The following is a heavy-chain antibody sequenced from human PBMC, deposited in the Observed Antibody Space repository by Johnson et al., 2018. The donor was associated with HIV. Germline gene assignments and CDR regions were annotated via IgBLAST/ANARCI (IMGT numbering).Heavy chain of an antibody. CDR1: GFTFSSYA. V-gene: IGHV3-30-3*01. Sequence: EQLVESGGGVVQPGRSLRLSCAASGFTFSSYAMHWVRQAPGKGLEWVTLISYDGSNKYYADSVKGRFTISRDNSKNTLYLQMNSLRDEDTSVYYCARGLTMIVVVDAFDIWGQGTMVTVSS. CDR2: ISYDGSNK. CDR3: ARGLTMIVVVDAFDI. D-gene: IGHD3-22*01. J-gene: IGHJ3*02.